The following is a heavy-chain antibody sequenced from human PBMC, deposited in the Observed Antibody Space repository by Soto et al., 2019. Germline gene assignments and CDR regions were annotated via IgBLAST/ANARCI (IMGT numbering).Heavy chain of an antibody. J-gene: IGHJ5*02. Sequence: QVQLQESGPGLVKPSQTLSLTCTVSGDSISSGDYYWSWIRQPPGKGLEWIGYIYYSGNTYYNPSLKSPLTISVDTSKNQFSLKRSSVTAADTAVYSCARGLRIAAAGTSWFDPWGQGTLVTVSS. CDR1: GDSISSGDYY. CDR2: IYYSGNT. V-gene: IGHV4-30-4*01. D-gene: IGHD6-13*01. CDR3: ARGLRIAAAGTSWFDP.